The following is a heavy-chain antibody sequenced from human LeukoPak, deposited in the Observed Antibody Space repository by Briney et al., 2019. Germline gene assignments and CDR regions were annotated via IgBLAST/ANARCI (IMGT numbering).Heavy chain of an antibody. CDR3: ARGGQRIQLWS. V-gene: IGHV4-31*03. J-gene: IGHJ4*02. CDR2: IYYSGST. Sequence: SETLSLTSTVSGGSISSGGYYSSWIRQHPGKCLEWIGYIYYSGSTYYNPSLKSRVTISVDTSKNQFSLKLSSVTAADTAVYYCARGGQRIQLWSWGQGTLVTVSS. D-gene: IGHD5-18*01. CDR1: GGSISSGGYY.